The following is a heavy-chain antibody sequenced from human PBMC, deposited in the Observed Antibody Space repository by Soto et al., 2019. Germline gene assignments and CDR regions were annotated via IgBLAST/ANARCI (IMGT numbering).Heavy chain of an antibody. CDR3: ARARCSGGSCYPGRNWFDP. Sequence: SETLSLTCTVSGGSISSGDYYWSWIRQPPGKGLEWIGYIYYSGSTYYNPSLKSRVTISVDTSKNQFSLKLSSVTAADTAVYYCARARCSGGSCYPGRNWFDPWGQGTLVTVSS. V-gene: IGHV4-30-4*01. J-gene: IGHJ5*02. D-gene: IGHD2-15*01. CDR1: GGSISSGDYY. CDR2: IYYSGST.